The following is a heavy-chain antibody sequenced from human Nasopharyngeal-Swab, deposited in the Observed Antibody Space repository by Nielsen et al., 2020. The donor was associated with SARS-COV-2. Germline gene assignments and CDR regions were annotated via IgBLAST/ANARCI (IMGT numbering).Heavy chain of an antibody. CDR3: ANSVDAAMADY. J-gene: IGHJ4*02. CDR2: ISGSGDSA. Sequence: WIRQPPGKGLEWVSAISGSGDSAYYADSVKGRFTISRDNSKNTLYLQMSSLRAEDTAVYYCANSVDAAMADYWGQGTLVTVSS. D-gene: IGHD5-18*01. V-gene: IGHV3-23*01.